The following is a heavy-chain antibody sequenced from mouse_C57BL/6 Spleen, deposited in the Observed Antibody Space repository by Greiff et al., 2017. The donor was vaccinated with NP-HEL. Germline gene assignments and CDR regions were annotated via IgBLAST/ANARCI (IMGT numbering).Heavy chain of an antibody. CDR1: GYTFTSYW. J-gene: IGHJ1*03. D-gene: IGHD2-3*01. CDR2: IHPNTGST. V-gene: IGHV1-64*01. CDR3: ASDDYGYFDV. Sequence: QVQLQQSGAELVKPGASVKLSCKASGYTFTSYWMHWVKQRPGQGLEWIGMIHPNTGSTNYNEKFKSKATLTVDKSSSTAYMQLSSLTSEDSAVYYCASDDYGYFDVWGTGTTVTVSS.